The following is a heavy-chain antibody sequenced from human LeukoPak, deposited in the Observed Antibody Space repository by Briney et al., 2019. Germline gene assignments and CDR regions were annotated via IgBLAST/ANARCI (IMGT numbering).Heavy chain of an antibody. J-gene: IGHJ4*02. CDR1: GGSFSGYY. CDR3: ARGLATVVTHFAY. CDR2: INHSGST. V-gene: IGHV4-34*01. Sequence: SETLSLTCAVYGGSFSGYYWSWIRQPPGKGLEWIGEINHSGSTNYNPSLKSRVTISVDTSKNQFSLKLSSVTAADTAVYYCARGLATVVTHFAYWGQGTLVTVSS. D-gene: IGHD4-23*01.